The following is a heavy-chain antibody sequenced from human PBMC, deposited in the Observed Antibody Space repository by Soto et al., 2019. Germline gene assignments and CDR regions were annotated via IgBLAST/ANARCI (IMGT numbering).Heavy chain of an antibody. CDR3: ARTRSAWSYCHYSSLDV. J-gene: IGHJ6*02. Sequence: QVQLVESGGGVVQPGRSLRLSCAASGFTFNSYGMHWVRQGPGNGLEWVAFISYDSTKTYYADYVKGRFTISRDKSNSALYVQMNSLAGEDTAVYYCARTRSAWSYCHYSSLDVWGQGTTVTVSS. V-gene: IGHV3-30*03. D-gene: IGHD1-26*01. CDR2: ISYDSTKT. CDR1: GFTFNSYG.